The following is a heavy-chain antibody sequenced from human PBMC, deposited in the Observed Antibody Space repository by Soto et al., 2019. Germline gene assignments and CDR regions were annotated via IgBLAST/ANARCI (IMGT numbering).Heavy chain of an antibody. V-gene: IGHV6-1*01. CDR3: VRLVGNSWLDH. D-gene: IGHD3-9*01. CDR1: GDSVSSNSAV. CDR2: TYYRSQWHY. Sequence: PSQTLSLTCAISGDSVSSNSAVWNWIRQSPSRGLEWLGRTYYRSQWHYEYAVFVQSRISIDPDTPKNQFSLQLNSVTPEDTAVYYCVRLVGNSWLDHWAQGTLVTVSS. J-gene: IGHJ4*02.